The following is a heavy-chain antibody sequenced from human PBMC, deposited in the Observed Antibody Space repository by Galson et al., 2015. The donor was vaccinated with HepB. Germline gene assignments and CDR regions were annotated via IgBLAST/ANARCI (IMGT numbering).Heavy chain of an antibody. D-gene: IGHD6-19*01. CDR1: GFTFSSYW. J-gene: IGHJ4*02. CDR3: ARAGSGSAPYYFDY. Sequence: SLRLSCAASGFTFSSYWTSWVRQAPGKGLEWVANIKQDGSEKYYVDSVKGRFTISRDNAKNSLYLQMNSLRAEDTAVYYCARAGSGSAPYYFDYWGQGTLVTVSS. V-gene: IGHV3-7*01. CDR2: IKQDGSEK.